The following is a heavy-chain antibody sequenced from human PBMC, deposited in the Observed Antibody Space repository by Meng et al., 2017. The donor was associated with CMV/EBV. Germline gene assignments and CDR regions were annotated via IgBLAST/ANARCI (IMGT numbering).Heavy chain of an antibody. Sequence: GGSLRLSCAASGFTFSSYEMNWVRQAPGKGLEWVSYISSSGSTIYYADSVKGRFTISRDNAKNSLYLQMNSLRAEDTAVYYCARDLLAARRGYYYGMDVWGQGTTVTV. V-gene: IGHV3-48*03. CDR2: ISSSGSTI. CDR1: GFTFSSYE. J-gene: IGHJ6*02. D-gene: IGHD6-6*01. CDR3: ARDLLAARRGYYYGMDV.